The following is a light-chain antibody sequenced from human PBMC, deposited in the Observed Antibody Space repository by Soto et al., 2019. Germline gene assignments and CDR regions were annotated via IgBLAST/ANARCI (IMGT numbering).Light chain of an antibody. CDR3: MQDLQTPVT. J-gene: IGKJ5*01. CDR2: LGS. V-gene: IGKV2-28*01. CDR1: QSLLHSNGYNY. Sequence: DIVMTQSPLSLPVTPGEPASIFFRSSQSLLHSNGYNYLDWYLQKPGQSPHLLIYLGSNRASGVPDRFSGSGSGTDFTLKISRVEAEDVGVYYCMQDLQTPVTFGQGTRLEI.